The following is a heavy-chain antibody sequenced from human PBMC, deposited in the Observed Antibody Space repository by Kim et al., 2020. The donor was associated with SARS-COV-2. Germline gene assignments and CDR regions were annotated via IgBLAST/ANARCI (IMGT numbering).Heavy chain of an antibody. Sequence: SETLSLTCAVYGGSFSGYYWSWIRQPPGKGLEWIGEINHSGSTNYNPSLKSRVTISVDTSKNQFSLKLSSVTAADTAVYYCACPRGYDFWSGSSPLGYWGQGTLVTVSS. V-gene: IGHV4-34*01. CDR1: GGSFSGYY. D-gene: IGHD3-3*01. J-gene: IGHJ4*02. CDR3: ACPRGYDFWSGSSPLGY. CDR2: INHSGST.